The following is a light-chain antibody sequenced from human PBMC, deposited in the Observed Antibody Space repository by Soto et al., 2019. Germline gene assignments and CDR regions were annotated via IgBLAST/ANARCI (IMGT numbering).Light chain of an antibody. J-gene: IGLJ1*01. CDR2: DVS. V-gene: IGLV2-14*01. Sequence: QSVLTQPASVSGSPGQSITISCTGTSSDVGGYNYVSWYQQHPGKAPKLMIYDVSNRPSGVSNRFSGSKSGNTASLTISGLQAEDEADYYCISYTSSSTLGFGTGTKLTVL. CDR1: SSDVGGYNY. CDR3: ISYTSSSTLG.